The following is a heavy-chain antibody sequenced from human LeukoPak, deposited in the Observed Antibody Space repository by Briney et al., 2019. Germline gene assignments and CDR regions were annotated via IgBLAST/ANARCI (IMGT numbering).Heavy chain of an antibody. CDR1: GYTFTGYY. CDR2: INPNSGGT. V-gene: IGHV1-2*02. J-gene: IGHJ4*02. CDR3: ARLGDSSELLYYFDY. D-gene: IGHD3-22*01. Sequence: SVKVSCKASGYTFTGYYTHWVRQAPGQGLEWMGWINPNSGGTNYAQKFQGRVTMTRDTSISTAYMELSRLRSDDTAVYYCARLGDSSELLYYFDYWGQGTLVTVSS.